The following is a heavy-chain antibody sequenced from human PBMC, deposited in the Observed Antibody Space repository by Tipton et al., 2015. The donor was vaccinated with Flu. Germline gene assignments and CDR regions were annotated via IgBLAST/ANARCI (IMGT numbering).Heavy chain of an antibody. D-gene: IGHD2/OR15-2a*01. Sequence: TLSLTCAVSGYSISRGYYWGWIRQPPGKGLEWIGSIHHNGDIHFNPSLKSRVTISVDTSNNRLSLSLSSVTAADTAVYFCARAEIGDFDYWGQGTLVTVSS. J-gene: IGHJ4*02. CDR1: GYSISRGYY. V-gene: IGHV4-38-2*01. CDR3: ARAEIGDFDY. CDR2: IHHNGDI.